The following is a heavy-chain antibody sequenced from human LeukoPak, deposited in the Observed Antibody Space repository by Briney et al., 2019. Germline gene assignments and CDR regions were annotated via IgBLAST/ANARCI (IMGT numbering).Heavy chain of an antibody. J-gene: IGHJ1*01. D-gene: IGHD3-10*01. Sequence: GGSLRLSCAASRFIFSDFSMNWDSHAQGKGLEWVSSITSSGTYIQYPESLKGRFTVSRDNARSSLYLQINSLRIEDTAVYYCARGPQGDFAAYGSGHFQRWGQGTLVTVSS. V-gene: IGHV3-21*01. CDR1: RFIFSDFS. CDR2: ITSSGTYI. CDR3: ARGPQGDFAAYGSGHFQR.